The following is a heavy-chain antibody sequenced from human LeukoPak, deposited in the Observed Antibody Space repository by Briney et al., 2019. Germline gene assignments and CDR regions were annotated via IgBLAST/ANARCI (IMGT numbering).Heavy chain of an antibody. J-gene: IGHJ3*02. Sequence: GGSLRLSCAASGFTVSDNYMTWVRQAPGKGLEWVSSIYNTGATHYAESVKGRFTISRDNSKNTLFLQMNSLRAEVMAVYYCARIEWERLGRAFDIWGQGTMVTVSS. V-gene: IGHV3-53*01. CDR1: GFTVSDNY. D-gene: IGHD1-26*01. CDR3: ARIEWERLGRAFDI. CDR2: IYNTGAT.